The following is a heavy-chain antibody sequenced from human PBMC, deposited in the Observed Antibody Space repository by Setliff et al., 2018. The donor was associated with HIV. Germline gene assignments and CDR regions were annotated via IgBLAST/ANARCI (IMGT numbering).Heavy chain of an antibody. D-gene: IGHD4-17*01. CDR3: VRATTALYMDV. CDR1: GYSFTNYW. Sequence: PGESLKISCKGSGYSFTNYWIGWVRQMPGKGLEWMGIIYPGDSDIQYSPSLQGQVTISADKSTSTAFLQWSSLKASDTAMYYCVRATTALYMDVWGKGTTVTVSS. J-gene: IGHJ6*03. V-gene: IGHV5-51*01. CDR2: IYPGDSDI.